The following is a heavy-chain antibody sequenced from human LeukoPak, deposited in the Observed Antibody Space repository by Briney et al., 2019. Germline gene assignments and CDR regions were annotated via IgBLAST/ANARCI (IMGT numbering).Heavy chain of an antibody. D-gene: IGHD6-6*01. CDR2: INHSGST. V-gene: IGHV4-34*01. Sequence: PSETLSLTCAVYGGSFSGYYWSWIRQPPGKGLEWIGEINHSGSTNYNPSLKSRVTISVDTSKNQFSLKLSSVTAADTAVYYCARGGNSSSSYRDLDYWGQGTLVTVSS. CDR1: GGSFSGYY. CDR3: ARGGNSSSSYRDLDY. J-gene: IGHJ4*02.